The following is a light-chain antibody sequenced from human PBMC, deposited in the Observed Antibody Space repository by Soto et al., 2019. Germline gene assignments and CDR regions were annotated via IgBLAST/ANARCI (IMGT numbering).Light chain of an antibody. Sequence: DIQMTQSPSTLSASVGDRVTITCRASQSISSWLAWYQQKPGKAPKLLIYTASSLEGGVPSRFSGSGSGTEFTLTISSLQPDDFATYYCQEYNSHSRYTFGQGTKLEIK. V-gene: IGKV1-5*03. CDR3: QEYNSHSRYT. J-gene: IGKJ2*01. CDR1: QSISSW. CDR2: TAS.